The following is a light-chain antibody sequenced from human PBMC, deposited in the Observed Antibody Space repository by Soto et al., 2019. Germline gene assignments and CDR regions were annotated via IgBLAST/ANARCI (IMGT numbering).Light chain of an antibody. Sequence: VLTQSPGTLSLSPGESATLSCRASQTVSITYLTWSQQKPGQAPRLLIFGASKRATGIPDRFSGSGSGRDFTLTISGLEPEDFAVYYCQQYGSSPLISFGQGTRLEIK. CDR2: GAS. V-gene: IGKV3-20*01. CDR1: QTVSITY. J-gene: IGKJ5*01. CDR3: QQYGSSPLIS.